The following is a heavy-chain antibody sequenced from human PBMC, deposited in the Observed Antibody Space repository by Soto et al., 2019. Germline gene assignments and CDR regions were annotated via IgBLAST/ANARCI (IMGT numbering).Heavy chain of an antibody. CDR1: GYTFTGYY. V-gene: IGHV1-2*04. J-gene: IGHJ1*01. CDR2: INPNSGGT. CDR3: AAGNYYDSSGPEYFQH. Sequence: RPSVKVSCKASGYTFTGYYMHWVRQAPGQGLEWMGWINPNSGGTSYAQKFQGWVTMTRDTSISTAYMELSRLRSDDTAVYYCAAGNYYDSSGPEYFQHWGQGTLVTVSS. D-gene: IGHD3-22*01.